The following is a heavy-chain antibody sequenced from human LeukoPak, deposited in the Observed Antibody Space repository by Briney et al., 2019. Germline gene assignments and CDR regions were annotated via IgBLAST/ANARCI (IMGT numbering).Heavy chain of an antibody. D-gene: IGHD1-20*01. J-gene: IGHJ3*01. CDR3: AREGDITGSFMAFGF. V-gene: IGHV3-21*01. Sequence: GGSLRLSCAASGFTVSSNYMSWVRQAPGKGLEWVSSISYSSSNRYHADSVKGRFTISRDNAKNSLYLQMNSLRAEDTAVYYCAREGDITGSFMAFGFWGQGTIVTVSS. CDR2: ISYSSSNR. CDR1: GFTVSSNY.